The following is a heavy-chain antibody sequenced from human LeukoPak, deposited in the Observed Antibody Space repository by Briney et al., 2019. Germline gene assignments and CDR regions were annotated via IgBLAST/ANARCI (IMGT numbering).Heavy chain of an antibody. CDR1: GGTFSSYA. J-gene: IGHJ5*02. CDR2: IIPIFGTA. D-gene: IGHD3-3*01. Sequence: GASVKVSCKASGGTFSSYAISWVRQAPGQGLEWMGGIIPIFGTANYAQKFQGRVTITTDESTSTAYMELSSLRSEDTAVYYCARVGPTGDFWSGDNWFDPWGQGTLVTVSS. V-gene: IGHV1-69*05. CDR3: ARVGPTGDFWSGDNWFDP.